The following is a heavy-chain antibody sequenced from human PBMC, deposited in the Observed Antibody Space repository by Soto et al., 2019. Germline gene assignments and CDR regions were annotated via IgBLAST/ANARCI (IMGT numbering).Heavy chain of an antibody. CDR2: INPSSGST. D-gene: IGHD6-13*01. CDR3: ARDYEQQLVRPYWFFDL. V-gene: IGHV1-46*01. Sequence: ASVKVSCKASGYTFTSYYMRWERQAPGQGLEWMGIINPSSGSTSYAQKFQGRVTMTRDTSTSTVYMELSSLRSEDTAVYYCARDYEQQLVRPYWFFDLWARGTLVTVSS. J-gene: IGHJ2*01. CDR1: GYTFTSYY.